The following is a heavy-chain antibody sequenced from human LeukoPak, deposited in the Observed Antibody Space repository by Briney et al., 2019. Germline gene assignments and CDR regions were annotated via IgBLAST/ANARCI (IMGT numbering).Heavy chain of an antibody. CDR3: ARNLGSSYSYLFGY. J-gene: IGHJ4*02. V-gene: IGHV4-4*08. Sequence: SETLSLTCTVSGGSINGYYWSWIRQPPGKGLEWIGYVYNSDYTQYNPSLKGRVSISFDTSKSQFSLRLTSVTAADTAVYFCARNLGSSYSYLFGYWGQGSLVTVSS. CDR1: GGSINGYY. D-gene: IGHD3-10*01. CDR2: VYNSDYT.